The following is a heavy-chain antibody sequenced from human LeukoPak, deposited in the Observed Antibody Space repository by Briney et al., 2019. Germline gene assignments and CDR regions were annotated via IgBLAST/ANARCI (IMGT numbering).Heavy chain of an antibody. CDR3: ARAEMVRGVYYYYYMDV. D-gene: IGHD3-10*01. CDR1: GYTFTIYY. J-gene: IGHJ6*03. CDR2: INPSGGST. Sequence: ASVTVSFTGSGYTFTIYYMHWGRQAPGQGLERMGIINPSGGSTSYTQKFQRRVTMPRDTSTSTVYMELSSLRSEDTAVYYCARAEMVRGVYYYYYMDVWGKGTTVTISS. V-gene: IGHV1-46*01.